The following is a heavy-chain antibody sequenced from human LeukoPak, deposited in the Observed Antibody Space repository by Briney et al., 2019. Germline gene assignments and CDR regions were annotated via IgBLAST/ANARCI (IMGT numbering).Heavy chain of an antibody. J-gene: IGHJ6*02. V-gene: IGHV3-23*01. D-gene: IGHD2-2*01. CDR2: ISGSGGST. Sequence: GGSLRLSCAASGFTFSTYAMSWDRQAPGKGLEWVSVISGSGGSTYYVDSVKGRFTISRDNSRNTLYLQMNSLRAEDTAVYYCARGRYQPGYYYYGMDVWGQGTTVTVSS. CDR3: ARGRYQPGYYYYGMDV. CDR1: GFTFSTYA.